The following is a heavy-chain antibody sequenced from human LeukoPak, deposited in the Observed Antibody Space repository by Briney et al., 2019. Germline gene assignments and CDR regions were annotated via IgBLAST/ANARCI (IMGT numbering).Heavy chain of an antibody. Sequence: GESLTISCEGSGYFFNTYWVAWVRQTPGKGLEWMGIISPDDSYTRYSPSFAGHITISADKSISTAYLQWTGLKASDSAMYYCARYTGSFTPLDYWGQGTPVTVSS. D-gene: IGHD3-10*01. CDR2: ISPDDSYT. CDR3: ARYTGSFTPLDY. V-gene: IGHV5-51*01. CDR1: GYFFNTYW. J-gene: IGHJ4*02.